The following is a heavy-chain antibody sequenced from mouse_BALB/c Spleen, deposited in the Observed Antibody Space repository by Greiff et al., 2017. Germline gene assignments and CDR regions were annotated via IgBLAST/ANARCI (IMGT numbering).Heavy chain of an antibody. D-gene: IGHD2-3*01. J-gene: IGHJ3*01. CDR1: GYSFTSYW. CDR3: ASYDGDTILRAY. V-gene: IGHV1S81*02. CDR2: INPSNGRT. Sequence: QVQLQQSGPQLVRPGASVKISCKASGYSFTSYWMHWVKQRPGQGLEWIGEINPSNGRTNYNEKFKSKATLTVDKSSSTAYMQLSSLTSEDSAVYYCASYDGDTILRAYWGQGTLVTVSA.